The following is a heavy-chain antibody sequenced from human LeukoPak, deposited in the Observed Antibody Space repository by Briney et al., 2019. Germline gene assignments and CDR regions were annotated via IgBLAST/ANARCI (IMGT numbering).Heavy chain of an antibody. D-gene: IGHD6-19*01. CDR2: ISSNGSNT. J-gene: IGHJ4*02. Sequence: PGGSLRLSCAASGFTFSSYAMHWVRQAPGKGLEYVSAISSNGSNTYYANSVKGRFIISRDNSKNTLHLQMGSLRAEDMAVYYCAEEGPFGYSSGWYNYWGQGTLVTVSS. V-gene: IGHV3-64*01. CDR1: GFTFSSYA. CDR3: AEEGPFGYSSGWYNY.